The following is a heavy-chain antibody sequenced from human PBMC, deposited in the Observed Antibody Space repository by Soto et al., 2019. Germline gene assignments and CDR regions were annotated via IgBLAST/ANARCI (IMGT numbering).Heavy chain of an antibody. J-gene: IGHJ4*02. CDR2: ISGSGGST. CDR3: RKDLRGSGWYGPFFDQ. D-gene: IGHD2-15*01. V-gene: IGHV3-23*01. CDR1: GFTFSSYA. Sequence: EVQLLESGGGLVQPGGSLRLSCAASGFTFSSYAMSWVRQAPGKGLEWVSDISGSGGSTYYADSVKGRFTISRDNSRNTLVLKMKRLGAEDTAVNYGRKDLRGSGWYGPFFDQGARETLFTVS.